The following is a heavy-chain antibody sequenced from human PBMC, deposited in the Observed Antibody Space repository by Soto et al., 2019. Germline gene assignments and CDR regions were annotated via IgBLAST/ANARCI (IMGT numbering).Heavy chain of an antibody. V-gene: IGHV4-39*01. Sequence: WIRQPPGKGLEWIGSIYYSGSTYYNPSLKSRVTISVDTSKNQFSLKLSSVTAADTAVYYCARIGLPRVTLDYRGPATSVPVSS. CDR2: IYYSGST. D-gene: IGHD2-21*02. CDR3: ARIGLPRVTLDY. J-gene: IGHJ4*02.